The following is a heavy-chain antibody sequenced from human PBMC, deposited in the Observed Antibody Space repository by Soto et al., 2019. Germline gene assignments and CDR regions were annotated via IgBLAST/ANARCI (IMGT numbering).Heavy chain of an antibody. J-gene: IGHJ4*02. CDR1: GGSINNHY. D-gene: IGHD7-27*01. V-gene: IGHV4-59*11. Sequence: QVQLQDSGRGLVKPSETLSLTRTVSGGSINNHYWSWIRQPPGKGLEWIGYIYYTGSTNYNPSLKSRVTISVDTSKNQFSLNLTSLTAADTAIYYCARSNWYSEYWGQGTLVTVSS. CDR2: IYYTGST. CDR3: ARSNWYSEY.